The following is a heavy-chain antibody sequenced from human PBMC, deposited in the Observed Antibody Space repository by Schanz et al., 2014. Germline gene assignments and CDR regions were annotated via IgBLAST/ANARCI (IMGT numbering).Heavy chain of an antibody. CDR2: ISYDGSFK. CDR3: ARGGFGEVSYFDY. CDR1: GFNFGSHG. J-gene: IGHJ4*02. D-gene: IGHD3-10*01. V-gene: IGHV3-30*03. Sequence: QMQLVESGGGLVKPGGSLRLSCAASGFNFGSHGMHWVRQAPGKGLEWVAVISYDGSFKNYADSVRGRITMSRDNSKNTLYLQMNSLRPEDTAVYYCARGGFGEVSYFDYWGQGTLVTVSS.